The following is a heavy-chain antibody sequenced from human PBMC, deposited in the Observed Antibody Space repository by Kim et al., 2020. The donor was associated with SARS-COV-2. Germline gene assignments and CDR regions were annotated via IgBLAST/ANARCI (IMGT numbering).Heavy chain of an antibody. J-gene: IGHJ4*02. D-gene: IGHD3-22*01. Sequence: ASVKVSCKASGYTFTGYYMHWVRQAPGQGLDYMGWIHPNSGGTNYAQKFQGRVTMTKDTSITTAYMELSSLRSDDTAVYYCARGIGDYAGSGYSWGQGTLVTVSS. CDR1: GYTFTGYY. CDR3: ARGIGDYAGSGYS. V-gene: IGHV1-2*02. CDR2: IHPNSGGT.